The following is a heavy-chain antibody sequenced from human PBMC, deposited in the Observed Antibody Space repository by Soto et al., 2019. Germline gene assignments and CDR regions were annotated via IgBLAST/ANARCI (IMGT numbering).Heavy chain of an antibody. CDR3: AMTETTLYNWFDP. D-gene: IGHD3-16*01. CDR2: IYYSGTT. CDR1: GGSISGYY. V-gene: IGHV4-59*12. J-gene: IGHJ5*02. Sequence: QVQLQESGPGLVKPSETLSLTCTVSGGSISGYYWSWIRQSPGKGLEWIGHIYYSGTTKYNPSLKSRVTMSLDTSKKQFSLRLNSVTPADTAVYYCAMTETTLYNWFDPWGQGTLVTVSS.